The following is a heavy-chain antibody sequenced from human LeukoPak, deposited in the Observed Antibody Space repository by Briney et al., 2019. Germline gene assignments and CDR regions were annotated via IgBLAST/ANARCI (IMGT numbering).Heavy chain of an antibody. V-gene: IGHV1-46*01. CDR1: GYTFTSYF. CDR3: ARDTYSYGIFDY. D-gene: IGHD5-18*01. CDR2: INPSGGST. Sequence: GASVKVSCKASGYTFTSYFMHWVRQAPGQGLEWMGIINPSGGSTSYAQKFQGRVTMTRDTSTSTVYMELSSLRSEDTAVYYCARDTYSYGIFDYWGQGTLVTVSS. J-gene: IGHJ4*02.